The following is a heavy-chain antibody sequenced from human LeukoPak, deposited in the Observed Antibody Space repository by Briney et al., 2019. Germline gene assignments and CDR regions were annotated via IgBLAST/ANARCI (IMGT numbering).Heavy chain of an antibody. Sequence: SETLSLTCTVSGGVISIYGWSWFRQPPGKGLEWLGEVYYSGSTDYNPSLKSRVTISTDTSNNQVSLKLNSVTAADTAVYYCARLSRIASAGDYDYHSLDVWDQGTTVTVSS. CDR3: ARLSRIASAGDYDYHSLDV. D-gene: IGHD6-13*01. CDR1: GGVISIYG. V-gene: IGHV4-59*13. J-gene: IGHJ6*02. CDR2: VYYSGST.